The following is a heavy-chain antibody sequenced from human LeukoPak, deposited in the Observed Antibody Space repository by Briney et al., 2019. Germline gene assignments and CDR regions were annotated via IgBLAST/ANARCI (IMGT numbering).Heavy chain of an antibody. D-gene: IGHD2-21*02. Sequence: SETLSLTCTVSGGSISSYYWNWIRQPPGKGLEWIGYIYYTGSTKYNPSIKSRVTISVDTSKNQFSLKLSSVTAADTAVYYCARRVVVTATSNDAFDIWGRGTMVTVSS. CDR3: ARRVVVTATSNDAFDI. CDR1: GGSISSYY. V-gene: IGHV4-59*08. J-gene: IGHJ3*02. CDR2: IYYTGST.